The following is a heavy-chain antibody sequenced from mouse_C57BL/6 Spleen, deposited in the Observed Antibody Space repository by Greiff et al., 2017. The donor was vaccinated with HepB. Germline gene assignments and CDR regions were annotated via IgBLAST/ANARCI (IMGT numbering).Heavy chain of an antibody. Sequence: EVQLVESGGGLVKPGGSLKLSCAASGFTFSSYAMSWVRQTPEKRLEWVATISDGGSYTYYPDNVKGRFTISRDNAKNNLYLQMSHLKSEDTAMYYCARVEDDYWYFDVWGTGTTVTVSS. CDR3: ARVEDDYWYFDV. CDR1: GFTFSSYA. CDR2: ISDGGSYT. D-gene: IGHD2-3*01. J-gene: IGHJ1*03. V-gene: IGHV5-4*01.